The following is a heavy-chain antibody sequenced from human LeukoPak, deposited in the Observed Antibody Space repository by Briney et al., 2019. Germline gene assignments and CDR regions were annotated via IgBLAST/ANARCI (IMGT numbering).Heavy chain of an antibody. V-gene: IGHV3-23*01. CDR2: ISGSGVNT. CDR1: GFTFSSHT. J-gene: IGHJ4*02. Sequence: GGSLRLSCAASGFTFSSHTMSWVRQAPGKGLEWVSGISGSGVNTYYANSVKGRFTISRDKFMNTRYLQMNSLRAEDTAVYYCAKGAWSGYYTGCFDFWGQGTLVTVSS. D-gene: IGHD3-3*01. CDR3: AKGAWSGYYTGCFDF.